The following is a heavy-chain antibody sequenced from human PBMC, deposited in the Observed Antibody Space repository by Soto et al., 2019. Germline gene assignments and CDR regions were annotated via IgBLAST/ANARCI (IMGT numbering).Heavy chain of an antibody. CDR3: ARDDAMYYYDSSGYYGPFDI. V-gene: IGHV4-31*03. D-gene: IGHD3-22*01. J-gene: IGHJ3*02. CDR2: IYYSGST. Sequence: SETLSLTCTVSGGSISSGGYYWSWIRQHPGKGLEWIGYIYYSGSTYYNPTLKSRVTISVDTSKNQFSLKLSSVTAADTAVYYCARDDAMYYYDSSGYYGPFDIWGQGTMVTVSS. CDR1: GGSISSGGYY.